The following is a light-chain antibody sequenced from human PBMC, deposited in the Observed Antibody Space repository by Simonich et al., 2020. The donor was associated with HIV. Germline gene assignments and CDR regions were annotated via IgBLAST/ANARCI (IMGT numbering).Light chain of an antibody. Sequence: EIVMTQSPATLSVSPGKRATLSGRPSQIVTTNLAWYQQKPGQVPRLLIYGASTRATGIPTRFSGSGSGTEFTLTISSMQSEDFALYYCQQYNNWPRTFGQGTKVEIK. J-gene: IGKJ1*01. V-gene: IGKV3-15*01. CDR3: QQYNNWPRT. CDR2: GAS. CDR1: QIVTTN.